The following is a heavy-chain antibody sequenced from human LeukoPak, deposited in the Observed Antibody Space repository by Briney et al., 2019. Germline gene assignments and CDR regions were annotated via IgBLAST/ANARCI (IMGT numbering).Heavy chain of an antibody. J-gene: IGHJ4*02. CDR2: ISWNSGSI. Sequence: PGGSLRLSCAASGFTFDDYAMHWVRQAPGKGLEWVSGISWNSGSIGYADSVKGRFTISRDNAKNSLYLQMNSLRAEDTALYYCVKGVGWNDGEFDYWGQGTLVTVSS. CDR1: GFTFDDYA. V-gene: IGHV3-9*01. CDR3: VKGVGWNDGEFDY. D-gene: IGHD1-1*01.